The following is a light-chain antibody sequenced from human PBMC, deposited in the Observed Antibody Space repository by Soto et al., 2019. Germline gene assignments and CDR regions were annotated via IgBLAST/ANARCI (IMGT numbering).Light chain of an antibody. J-gene: IGLJ2*01. Sequence: QSALTQAASVSGSPGQSITISCTGTSSDVGGYNYVSWYQQHPGKAPKLMIYDVSNRPSGVSNRFSGSKSGNTASLTISGLQAEDEADYYCTSYTSTSTGIFGGGTKVTVL. CDR1: SSDVGGYNY. CDR3: TSYTSTSTGI. CDR2: DVS. V-gene: IGLV2-14*01.